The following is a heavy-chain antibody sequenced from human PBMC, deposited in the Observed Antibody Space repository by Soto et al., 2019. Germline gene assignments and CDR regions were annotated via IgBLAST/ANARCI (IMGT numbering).Heavy chain of an antibody. V-gene: IGHV3-33*03. Sequence: QVQLVESGGGLVQPGRSLRLSCVVSGFTFSNYGMHWVRQAPGKGLEWVADVWYDGSGQRYAGSVQGRFTISRDNSKNTVYLKINCLRVEDTAVYYYAKDEVSRNYYCHILDVWGQGTTVTVSS. CDR3: AKDEVSRNYYCHILDV. CDR1: GFTFSNYG. D-gene: IGHD2-8*01. J-gene: IGHJ6*02. CDR2: VWYDGSGQ.